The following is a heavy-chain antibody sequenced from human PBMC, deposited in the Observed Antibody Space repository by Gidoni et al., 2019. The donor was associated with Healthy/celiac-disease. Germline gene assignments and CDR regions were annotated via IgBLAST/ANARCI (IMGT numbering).Heavy chain of an antibody. CDR2: ISYDGSNK. J-gene: IGHJ5*02. Sequence: QVQLVESGGGVVQPGRSLRLSCAASGFTFSSYAMHWVRQAPGKGLEWVAVISYDGSNKYYADSVKGRFTISRDNSKNTLYLQMNSLRAEDTAVYYCASGRWFDPWGQGTLVTVSS. CDR3: ASGRWFDP. D-gene: IGHD2-15*01. V-gene: IGHV3-30*01. CDR1: GFTFSSYA.